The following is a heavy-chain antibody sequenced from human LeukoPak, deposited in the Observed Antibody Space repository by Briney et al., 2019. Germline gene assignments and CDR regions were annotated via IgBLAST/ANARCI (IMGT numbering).Heavy chain of an antibody. J-gene: IGHJ4*02. V-gene: IGHV4-59*01. Sequence: SETLSLTCTVSGGSMSNYYWTWIRQPPGKGLEWIGHIYYSGSTNYNPSLKSRVTISVDTSKNQFSLKLSSVTAADTAVYYCASRSSIWSGYQDTLYYFDSWGQGTLVTVSS. CDR3: ASRSSIWSGYQDTLYYFDS. CDR2: IYYSGST. D-gene: IGHD3-3*01. CDR1: GGSMSNYY.